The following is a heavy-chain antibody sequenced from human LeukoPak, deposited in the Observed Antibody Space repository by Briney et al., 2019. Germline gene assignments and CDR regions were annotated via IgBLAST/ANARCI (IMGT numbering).Heavy chain of an antibody. D-gene: IGHD2-15*01. CDR2: ISGSGGST. J-gene: IGHJ5*02. Sequence: PGGSLRLSCAASGFTFGSYAMSWVRQAPGKGLEWVSAISGSGGSTYYADSVKGRFTISRDNSKNTLYLQMNSLRAEDTAVYYCAPPVPLGYCSGGSCFPWGQGTLVTVSS. CDR1: GFTFGSYA. CDR3: APPVPLGYCSGGSCFP. V-gene: IGHV3-23*01.